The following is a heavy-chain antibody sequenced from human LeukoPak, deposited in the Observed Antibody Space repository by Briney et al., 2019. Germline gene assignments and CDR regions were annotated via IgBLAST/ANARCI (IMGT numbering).Heavy chain of an antibody. J-gene: IGHJ3*02. CDR1: GGSTGGGDYSISSGGYY. D-gene: IGHD2-21*02. CDR2: IYHRGST. CDR3: ARYRNCGSDCYDAFDI. V-gene: IGHV4-39*07. Sequence: PSETLSLTCSVSGGSTGGGDYSISSGGYYWSWVRQPPGKGLEWIGGIYHRGSTYYNPSLKSRVTISVDTSKNQFSLKLNSVTAADTAVYYCARYRNCGSDCYDAFDIWGQGTMVTVSS.